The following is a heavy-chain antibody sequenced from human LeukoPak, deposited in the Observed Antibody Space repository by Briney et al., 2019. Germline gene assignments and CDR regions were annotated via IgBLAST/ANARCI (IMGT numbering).Heavy chain of an antibody. J-gene: IGHJ5*02. V-gene: IGHV4-34*01. Sequence: SETLSLTCAVYGGSFSGYYWSWIRQPPGEGLEWIGEINHSGSTNYNPSLKSRVTISVDTSKNQFSLKLSSVTAADTAVYYCARMTHDWNAYWFDPWGQGTLVTVSS. CDR1: GGSFSGYY. D-gene: IGHD1-1*01. CDR2: INHSGST. CDR3: ARMTHDWNAYWFDP.